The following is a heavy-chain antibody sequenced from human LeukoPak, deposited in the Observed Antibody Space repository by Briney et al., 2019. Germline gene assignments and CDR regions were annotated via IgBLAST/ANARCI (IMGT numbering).Heavy chain of an antibody. CDR3: AKGVSGNSFYLDY. CDR2: INFGGSAK. CDR1: GFTFSTDG. V-gene: IGHV3-30*02. Sequence: GGSLRLSCAASGFTFSTDGIHWVRQAPGKRPEWVANINFGGSAKYYADSLKGRFTISRDNSKNTLYLEMNSLRVEDTAVYYCAKGVSGNSFYLDYWGQGTLVTVSS. J-gene: IGHJ4*02. D-gene: IGHD1-20*01.